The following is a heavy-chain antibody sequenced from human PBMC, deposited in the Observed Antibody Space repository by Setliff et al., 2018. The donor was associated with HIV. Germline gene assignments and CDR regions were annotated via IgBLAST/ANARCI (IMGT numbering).Heavy chain of an antibody. J-gene: IGHJ4*02. CDR2: INNDADST. D-gene: IGHD4-17*01. Sequence: GGSLRLSCSASGFKFSDHAMHWVRQAPGKGLEYVSSINNDADSTYYADSVKGRFTISRDNAKNSLYLQMNSLRAEDTAVYYCARAYDDYDSDLDYWGQGTLVTVSS. CDR1: GFKFSDHA. CDR3: ARAYDDYDSDLDY. V-gene: IGHV3-64*04.